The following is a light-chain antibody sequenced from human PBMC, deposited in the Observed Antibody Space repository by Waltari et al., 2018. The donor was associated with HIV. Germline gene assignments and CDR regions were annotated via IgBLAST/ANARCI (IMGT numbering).Light chain of an antibody. CDR2: DAS. Sequence: DIHMTQSPSSMSASVGDKVTIACRASQFISTSLAWYQQRPNRAPKLLIFDASRLQTGAPSRFSGRGSGTQFTLTSNSLQPEDVATYYCQQANSFPHTFGQGT. V-gene: IGKV1-12*01. J-gene: IGKJ2*01. CDR1: QFISTS. CDR3: QQANSFPHT.